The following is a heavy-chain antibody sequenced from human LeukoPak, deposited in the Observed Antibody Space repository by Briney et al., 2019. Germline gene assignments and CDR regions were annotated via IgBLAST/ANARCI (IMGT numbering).Heavy chain of an antibody. D-gene: IGHD2-2*01. CDR3: AREGKYCSSTRCQGGWFDP. V-gene: IGHV3-48*03. Sequence: PGGSLRLSCAASGFTFSSYEMNWVRQAPGKGLEWVSYISSSGSTIYYADSVKGRFTISRDNAKNSLYLQMNSLRAEDTAVYYCAREGKYCSSTRCQGGWFDPWGQGTLVTVSS. CDR2: ISSSGSTI. CDR1: GFTFSSYE. J-gene: IGHJ5*02.